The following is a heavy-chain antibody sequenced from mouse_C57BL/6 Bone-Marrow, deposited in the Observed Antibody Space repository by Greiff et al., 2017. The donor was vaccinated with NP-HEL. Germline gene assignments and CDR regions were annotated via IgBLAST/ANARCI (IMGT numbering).Heavy chain of an antibody. V-gene: IGHV1-39*01. CDR3: ARSYYGNSYYYAMDY. D-gene: IGHD2-1*01. CDR1: GYSFTDYN. J-gene: IGHJ4*01. Sequence: EVKLMESGPELVKPGASVKISCKASGYSFTDYNMNWVKQSNGKSLEWIGVINPNYGTTSYNQKFKGKATLTVDQSSSTAYMQLNSLTSEDSAVYYCARSYYGNSYYYAMDYWGQGTSVTVSS. CDR2: INPNYGTT.